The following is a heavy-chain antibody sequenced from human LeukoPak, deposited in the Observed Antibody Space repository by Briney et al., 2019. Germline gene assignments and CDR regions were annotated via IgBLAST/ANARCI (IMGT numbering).Heavy chain of an antibody. Sequence: GGSLRLSCAASGFTFDDYAMHWVRQAPGKGLEWVSGISWNSGSIGYADSVKGRFTISRDNAKNTLYLRMNSLRAEDTAVYYCASVRYFDWSPFDYWGQGTLVTVSS. D-gene: IGHD3-9*01. J-gene: IGHJ4*02. CDR1: GFTFDDYA. CDR2: ISWNSGSI. V-gene: IGHV3-9*01. CDR3: ASVRYFDWSPFDY.